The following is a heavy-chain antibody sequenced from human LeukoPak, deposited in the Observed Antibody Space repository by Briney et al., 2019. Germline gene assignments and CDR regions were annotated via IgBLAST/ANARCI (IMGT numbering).Heavy chain of an antibody. CDR3: AKDGTGCGGDCYSDY. CDR1: GFTFSAYG. CDR2: ITYSSGNT. D-gene: IGHD2-21*02. J-gene: IGHJ4*02. V-gene: IGHV3-23*01. Sequence: GGSLRLSCAASGFTFSAYGMSWFRQAPGKGLEWVSAITYSSGNTYYADSVKGRFTISRDNSKNTIYLQMNSLRAEDTALYYCAKDGTGCGGDCYSDYWGQGTLVTVSS.